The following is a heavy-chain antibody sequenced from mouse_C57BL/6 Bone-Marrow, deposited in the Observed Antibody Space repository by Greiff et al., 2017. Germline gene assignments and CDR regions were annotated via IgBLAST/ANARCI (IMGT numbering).Heavy chain of an antibody. CDR1: GYTFTSYG. Sequence: QVQLKQSGAELARPGASVKLSCKASGYTFTSYGISWVKQRTGQGLEWIGEIYPRSGNTYYNEKFKGKATLTADKASSTAYMELRSLTSEDSAVYFCARYGDYDRFAYWGQGTLVTVSA. J-gene: IGHJ3*01. V-gene: IGHV1-81*01. CDR3: ARYGDYDRFAY. CDR2: IYPRSGNT. D-gene: IGHD2-4*01.